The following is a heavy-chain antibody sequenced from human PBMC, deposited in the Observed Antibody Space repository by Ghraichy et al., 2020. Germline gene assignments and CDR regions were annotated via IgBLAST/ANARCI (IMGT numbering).Heavy chain of an antibody. V-gene: IGHV3-23*01. J-gene: IGHJ3*02. CDR1: GFTFSSYA. CDR3: AKYSSHWWNDVLDI. Sequence: GESLNISCAASGFTFSSYAMGWVRQAPGKGLEWVSAITGSGDNTQYADSVKGRFTFSRDISKNTLYLQLSSLRAEDTAVYYCAKYSSHWWNDVLDIWGQGTMVTVSS. D-gene: IGHD2-8*02. CDR2: ITGSGDNT.